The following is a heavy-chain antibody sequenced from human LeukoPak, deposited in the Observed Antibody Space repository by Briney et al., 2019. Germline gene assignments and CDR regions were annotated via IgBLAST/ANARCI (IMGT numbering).Heavy chain of an antibody. CDR3: AKDLVAEYYYYYMDV. D-gene: IGHD2-15*01. CDR2: IWYDGSNK. CDR1: GFTLSSYG. J-gene: IGHJ6*03. V-gene: IGHV3-33*06. Sequence: PGGSLRLSCAASGFTLSSYGMHWVRRAPGKGLEWVAVIWYDGSNKYYADSVKGRFTISRDNSKNTLYLQMNSLRAEDTAVYYCAKDLVAEYYYYYMDVWGKGTTVTVSS.